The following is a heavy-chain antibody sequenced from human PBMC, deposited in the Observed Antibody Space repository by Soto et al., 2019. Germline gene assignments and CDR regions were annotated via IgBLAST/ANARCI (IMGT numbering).Heavy chain of an antibody. CDR1: GYTFTSYA. CDR2: INAGNGNT. V-gene: IGHV1-3*01. D-gene: IGHD6-13*01. Sequence: ASVKVSCKASGYTFTSYAMHWVRQAPGQRLEWMGWINAGNGNTEYSQKFQGRVTITRDTSASTAYMELSSLRSEDTAVYYCARVSSSWDGLDYWGQGTLVTVSS. J-gene: IGHJ4*02. CDR3: ARVSSSWDGLDY.